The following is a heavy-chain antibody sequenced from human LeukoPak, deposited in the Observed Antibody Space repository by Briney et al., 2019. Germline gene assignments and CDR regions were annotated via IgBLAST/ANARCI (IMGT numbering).Heavy chain of an antibody. J-gene: IGHJ3*02. D-gene: IGHD6-13*01. CDR2: ISSSSYI. V-gene: IGHV3-21*01. CDR1: GFTFSSYS. CDR3: AREGIGSSWYGAFDI. Sequence: GGSLRLSCAASGFTFSSYSMNWVRQAPGKGLEWVSSISSSSYIYYADSVKGRFTISRDNAKNSLYLQMNSLRAEDTAVYYCAREGIGSSWYGAFDIWGQGTMVTVSS.